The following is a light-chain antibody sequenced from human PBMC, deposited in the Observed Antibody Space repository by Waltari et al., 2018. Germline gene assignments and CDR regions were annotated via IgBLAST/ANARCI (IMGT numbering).Light chain of an antibody. CDR2: LGS. Sequence: DIVMTQSPLSLPVTPGEPASISCRSSQSLLHSNGYNYLDWYLQKPGQSPQLLIYLGSNRASGVPDRFSGSGSGTDFTLKISRVEAEDVGVYYCIQALQTRVFTFGPGTKVDIK. J-gene: IGKJ3*01. V-gene: IGKV2-28*01. CDR1: QSLLHSNGYNY. CDR3: IQALQTRVFT.